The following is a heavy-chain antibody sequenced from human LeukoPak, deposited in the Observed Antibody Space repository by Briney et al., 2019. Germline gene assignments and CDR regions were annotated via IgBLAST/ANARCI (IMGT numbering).Heavy chain of an antibody. CDR2: IRSKANSYAT. CDR1: GFTFSGSA. V-gene: IGHV3-73*01. J-gene: IGHJ3*02. Sequence: PGGSLRLSCAASGFTFSGSAMHRVRQASGKGLEWVGRIRSKANSYATAYAASVKGRFTISRDDSKNTAYLQMNSLKTEDTAVYYCTQAIDSGDAFDIWGQGTMVTVSP. CDR3: TQAIDSGDAFDI. D-gene: IGHD3-9*01.